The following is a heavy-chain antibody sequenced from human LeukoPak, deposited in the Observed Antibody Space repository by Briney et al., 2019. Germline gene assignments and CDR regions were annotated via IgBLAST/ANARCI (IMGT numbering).Heavy chain of an antibody. CDR3: ARPKYYYGSGSYYPLYNWFDP. V-gene: IGHV1-8*02. Sequence: ASVKVSCKASGATFISYAMSWVRQATGQGLEWMGWMNPNSGNTGYAQKFQGRVTMTRNTSISTAYMELSSLRSEDTAVYYCARPKYYYGSGSYYPLYNWFDPWGQGTLVTVSS. CDR2: MNPNSGNT. D-gene: IGHD3-10*01. CDR1: GATFISYA. J-gene: IGHJ5*02.